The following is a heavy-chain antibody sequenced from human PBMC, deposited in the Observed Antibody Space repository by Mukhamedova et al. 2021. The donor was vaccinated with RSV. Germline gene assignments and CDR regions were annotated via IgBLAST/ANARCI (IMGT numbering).Heavy chain of an antibody. Sequence: WGGLEWVSGISWNSGSIGYADSVKGRFTISRDNAKNSLYLQMNSLRAEDTALYYCALGHSSSWYGGLGYYYYGMDVWGQGTTVTVSS. J-gene: IGHJ6*02. CDR2: ISWNSGSI. CDR3: ALGHSSSWYGGLGYYYYGMDV. D-gene: IGHD6-13*01. V-gene: IGHV3-9*01.